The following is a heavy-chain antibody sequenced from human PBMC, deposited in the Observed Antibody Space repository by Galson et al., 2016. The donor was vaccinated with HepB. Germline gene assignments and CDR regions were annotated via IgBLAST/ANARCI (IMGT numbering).Heavy chain of an antibody. Sequence: SLRLSCAASGFTFSTYAMTWVRQAPGKGLEWVSSLTSSGGTTNYADSVRGRFTISRDNSKNPLYLQMNNLRAEDTAIYYCAKDRHSSGYGPFDSWGQGTLVTGSS. CDR2: LTSSGGTT. V-gene: IGHV3-23*01. D-gene: IGHD5-12*01. CDR3: AKDRHSSGYGPFDS. J-gene: IGHJ4*02. CDR1: GFTFSTYA.